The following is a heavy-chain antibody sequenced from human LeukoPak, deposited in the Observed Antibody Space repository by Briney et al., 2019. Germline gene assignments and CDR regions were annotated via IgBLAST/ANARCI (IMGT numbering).Heavy chain of an antibody. V-gene: IGHV3-23*01. CDR2: ISGSGGST. CDR1: GFTFSSYS. CDR3: ANLPVRGWPTFDY. D-gene: IGHD6-19*01. J-gene: IGHJ4*02. Sequence: PGGSLRLSCAASGFTFSSYSMNWVRQAPGKGLEWVSAISGSGGSTYYADSVKGRFTIPRDNSKNTLYLQMNSLRAEDTAVYYCANLPVRGWPTFDYWGRGTLVTVSS.